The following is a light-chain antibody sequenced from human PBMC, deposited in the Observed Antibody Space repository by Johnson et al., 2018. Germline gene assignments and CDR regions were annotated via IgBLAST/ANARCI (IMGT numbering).Light chain of an antibody. CDR2: ENN. V-gene: IGLV1-51*02. Sequence: QSVLTQPPSVSAAPGQKVTISCSGSSSNIGNNYVSWYQQLPGTAPKLLIYENNKRPSGIPDRFSGSKSGTSATLGITGLQTGDEDDYYCGTWDSSLSAGNVFG. CDR1: SSNIGNNY. CDR3: GTWDSSLSAGNV. J-gene: IGLJ1*01.